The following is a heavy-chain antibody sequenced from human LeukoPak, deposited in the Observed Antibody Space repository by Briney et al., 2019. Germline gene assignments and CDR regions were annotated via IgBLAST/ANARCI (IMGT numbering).Heavy chain of an antibody. CDR1: GYTFTGYY. D-gene: IGHD2-15*01. CDR3: ARYIGYCSGGSCYSDY. CDR2: INPNSGGT. V-gene: IGHV1-2*02. Sequence: AAVKVSCKAAGYTFTGYYIHWVRQAPGQGLELMGLINPNSGGTNYAQEVQGKVTMTSDTSISTAYMELRRLRSDDTAVYYCARYIGYCSGGSCYSDYWGQGPLVTVSS. J-gene: IGHJ4*02.